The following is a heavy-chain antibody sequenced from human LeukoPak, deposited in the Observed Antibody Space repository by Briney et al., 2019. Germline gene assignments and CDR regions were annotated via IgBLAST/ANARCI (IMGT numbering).Heavy chain of an antibody. CDR2: MNPNSGNT. D-gene: IGHD2-2*02. Sequence: ASVKVSCKASGYTFTSYDINWVRQATGQGLEWMGWMNPNSGNTGYAQKFQGRVTMTRNTSISTAYMELSSLRSEDTAVYYCARAGYCSSTSCYTGVEGYDYWGQGTLVTASS. J-gene: IGHJ4*02. CDR3: ARAGYCSSTSCYTGVEGYDY. V-gene: IGHV1-8*01. CDR1: GYTFTSYD.